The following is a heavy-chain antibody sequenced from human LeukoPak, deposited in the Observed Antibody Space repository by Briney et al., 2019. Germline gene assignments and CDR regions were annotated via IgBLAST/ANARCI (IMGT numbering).Heavy chain of an antibody. V-gene: IGHV4-34*01. D-gene: IGHD1-14*01. CDR1: GGSFSGYY. J-gene: IGHJ6*04. CDR3: ARARRGYGIDV. Sequence: SETLSLTCAVYGGSFSGYYWSWIRQPPGKGLEWIGEINHSGSTNYNPSLKSRVTISVDTSKNQFSLKLGSVTAADTAVYYCARARRGYGIDVWGKGTTVTVSS. CDR2: INHSGST.